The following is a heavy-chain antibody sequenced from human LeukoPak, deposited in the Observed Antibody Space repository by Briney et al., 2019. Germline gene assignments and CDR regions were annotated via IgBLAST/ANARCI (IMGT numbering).Heavy chain of an antibody. J-gene: IGHJ4*02. CDR3: ATTLNDYGDPFDY. V-gene: IGHV3-30-3*01. CDR1: GFTFSSYA. Sequence: GGSLRLSCAASGFTFSSYAMHWVRQAPGKGLEWVAVISYDGSNKYYADSVKGRFTISRDNSKNTLYLQMNSLRAEDTAVYYCATTLNDYGDPFDYWGQGTLVTVSS. CDR2: ISYDGSNK. D-gene: IGHD4-17*01.